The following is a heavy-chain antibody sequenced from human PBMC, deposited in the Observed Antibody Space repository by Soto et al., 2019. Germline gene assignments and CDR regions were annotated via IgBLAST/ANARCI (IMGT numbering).Heavy chain of an antibody. J-gene: IGHJ4*02. Sequence: QITLKESGPPLVKPTQTLTLTCTVSGFSLTTSRVGVGWIRQPPGKAPEWLALIYWDGIERYSPSLRSRLTITMDTSKNQVVLTMTTMDPVDTATYYCAHSPCSGGTCYLFDHWGQGTPVIVSS. CDR2: IYWDGIE. V-gene: IGHV2-5*02. CDR1: GFSLTTSRVG. CDR3: AHSPCSGGTCYLFDH. D-gene: IGHD2-15*01.